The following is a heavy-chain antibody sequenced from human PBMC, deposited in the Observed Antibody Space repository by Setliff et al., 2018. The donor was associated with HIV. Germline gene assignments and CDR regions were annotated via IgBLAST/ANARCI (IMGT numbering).Heavy chain of an antibody. CDR3: GRGWFDP. CDR2: FFHTGSI. CDR1: GGSISSYY. Sequence: ETLSLTCTVSGGSISSYYWSWIRQPPGKGLEWIGTFFHTGSISYNPSLRSRVTMSVDTSENLFSLRLIFVTAADTGVYYCGRGWFDPWGQGTLVTVTS. V-gene: IGHV4-59*12. J-gene: IGHJ5*02. D-gene: IGHD3-10*01.